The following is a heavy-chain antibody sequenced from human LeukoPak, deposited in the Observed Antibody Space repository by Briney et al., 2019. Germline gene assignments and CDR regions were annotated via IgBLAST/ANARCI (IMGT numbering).Heavy chain of an antibody. CDR3: TRDPSDC. V-gene: IGHV3-21*01. J-gene: IGHJ4*02. Sequence: GGSLRLSCVASGFTFSGYNMNWVRQAPGKRLEWVSSISSSGSYTFYADSLKGRFTISRDNAKNSLFLQMNSLTAEDTAVYYCTRDPSDCWGQGTLVTVSS. CDR2: ISSSGSYT. CDR1: GFTFSGYN.